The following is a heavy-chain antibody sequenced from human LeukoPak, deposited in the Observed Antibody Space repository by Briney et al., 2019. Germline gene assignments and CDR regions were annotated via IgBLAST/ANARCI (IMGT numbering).Heavy chain of an antibody. CDR1: GGSISSGGYS. Sequence: PSETLSLTCAVSGGSISSGGYSWSWIWQPPGKGLEWIGYIYHSGSTYYNPSLKSRVTISVDTSKNQFSLKLSSVTAADTAVYYCARGAYYMDVWGKGTTVTVSS. J-gene: IGHJ6*03. V-gene: IGHV4-30-2*01. CDR3: ARGAYYMDV. CDR2: IYHSGST.